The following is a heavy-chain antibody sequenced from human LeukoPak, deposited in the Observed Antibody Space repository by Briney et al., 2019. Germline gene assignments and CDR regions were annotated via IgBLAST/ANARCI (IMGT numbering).Heavy chain of an antibody. CDR2: IYYTGTT. D-gene: IGHD4-23*01. CDR1: GGSISSYY. J-gene: IGHJ5*02. V-gene: IGHV4-59*01. Sequence: SETLSLTCSVSGGSISSYYWSWIRQPPGKGLEWIWYIYYTGTTKYNPSLKSRVTISAETSTNQFSLIQISGTTADTAVYYCARGNYGGNSRLRWFDPWGQGTLVTVSS. CDR3: ARGNYGGNSRLRWFDP.